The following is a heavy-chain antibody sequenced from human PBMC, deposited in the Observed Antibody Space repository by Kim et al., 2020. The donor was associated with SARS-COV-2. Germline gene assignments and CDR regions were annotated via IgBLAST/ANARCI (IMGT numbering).Heavy chain of an antibody. Sequence: SETLSLTCTVSGGSISSYYWSWIRQPPGKGLEWIGYIYYSGSTNYNPSLKSRVTISVDTSKNQFSLKLSSVTAADTAVYYCARDGVTADYYYYGMDVWGQGTTVTVSS. D-gene: IGHD2-21*02. V-gene: IGHV4-59*01. J-gene: IGHJ6*02. CDR2: IYYSGST. CDR1: GGSISSYY. CDR3: ARDGVTADYYYYGMDV.